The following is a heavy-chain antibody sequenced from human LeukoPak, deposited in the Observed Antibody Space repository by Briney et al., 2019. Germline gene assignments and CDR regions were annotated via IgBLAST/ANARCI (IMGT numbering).Heavy chain of an antibody. CDR1: GGSISSGSYY. J-gene: IGHJ4*02. Sequence: PSQTLSLTCTVSGGSISSGSYYWSWIRQPAGKGLEWIGRIYTSGSTNYNPSLKSRVTISVDTSKNQFSLKLSSVTAADTAVYYCARGPYSGSYRRRGTFDYWGQGTLVTVSS. D-gene: IGHD1-26*01. CDR3: ARGPYSGSYRRRGTFDY. CDR2: IYTSGST. V-gene: IGHV4-61*02.